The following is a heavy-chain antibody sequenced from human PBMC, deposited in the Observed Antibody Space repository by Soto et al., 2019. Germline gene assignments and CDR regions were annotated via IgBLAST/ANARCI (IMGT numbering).Heavy chain of an antibody. CDR2: ISWNSGSI. J-gene: IGHJ4*02. D-gene: IGHD3-22*01. V-gene: IGHV3-9*01. CDR3: AKGGAQYYYDSSGYDSAYDY. Sequence: GGAPRPSCSAPGFTFDNYAMHWGRPAPGEGLGWVSGISWNSGSIGYADSVKGRFTISRDNAKNSLYLQMNSLRAEDTALYYCAKGGAQYYYDSSGYDSAYDYWGQGTLVTVSS. CDR1: GFTFDNYA.